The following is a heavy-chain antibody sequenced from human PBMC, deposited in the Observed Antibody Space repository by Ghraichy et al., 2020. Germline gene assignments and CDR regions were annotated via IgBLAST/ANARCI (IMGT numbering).Heavy chain of an antibody. CDR2: IIPIFGTA. Sequence: SVKVSCKASGGTFSSYAISWVRQAPGQGLEWMGGIIPIFGTANYAQKFQGRVTITADESTSTAYMELSSLRSEDTAVYYCAGGRVNWNDEEGLGVLGYYYYGMDVWGQGTTVTVSS. J-gene: IGHJ6*02. CDR3: AGGRVNWNDEEGLGVLGYYYYGMDV. V-gene: IGHV1-69*13. CDR1: GGTFSSYA. D-gene: IGHD1-20*01.